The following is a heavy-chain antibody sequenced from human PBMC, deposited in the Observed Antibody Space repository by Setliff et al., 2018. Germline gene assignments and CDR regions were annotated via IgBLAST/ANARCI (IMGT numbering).Heavy chain of an antibody. D-gene: IGHD3-16*02. V-gene: IGHV1-2*02. J-gene: IGHJ4*02. CDR2: INPKTGGT. Sequence: GASVKVSCKASGYTFSSYAISWVRQAPGQGLEWLGWINPKTGGTNYAQKFQGRVTMTRDASINTAFMHLSSLKSDDMAVYYCAREPYDYIWGSYRSPYFDHWGQGALVTVSS. CDR1: GYTFSSYA. CDR3: AREPYDYIWGSYRSPYFDH.